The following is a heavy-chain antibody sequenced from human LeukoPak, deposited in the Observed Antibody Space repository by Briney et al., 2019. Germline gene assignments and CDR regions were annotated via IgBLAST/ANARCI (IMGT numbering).Heavy chain of an antibody. Sequence: PGGSLRLSCAVSGFTFSDYWMRWVRQAPGKGLEWVASINKDGSEKQYVDSVKGRFTISRDNAKNSVYLQMTSLGAEDTAVYYCATYTQYFGAPGTGYWGLGTLVTVSS. D-gene: IGHD2-8*02. V-gene: IGHV3-7*01. CDR1: GFTFSDYW. J-gene: IGHJ4*02. CDR3: ATYTQYFGAPGTGY. CDR2: INKDGSEK.